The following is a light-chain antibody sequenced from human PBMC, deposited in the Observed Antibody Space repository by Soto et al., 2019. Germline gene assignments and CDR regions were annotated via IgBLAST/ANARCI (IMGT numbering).Light chain of an antibody. J-gene: IGLJ2*01. V-gene: IGLV3-21*04. CDR2: YDS. CDR3: QVWDNSSDHVV. CDR1: NIGSKN. Sequence: SSELTQPPSVSVAPGKTARITCGGNNIGSKNVHWYQQKPGQAPVLVIYYDSDRPSGIPERFSGSNSGNTATLTISRVVAGDEADYYCQVWDNSSDHVVFGGGTKVTVL.